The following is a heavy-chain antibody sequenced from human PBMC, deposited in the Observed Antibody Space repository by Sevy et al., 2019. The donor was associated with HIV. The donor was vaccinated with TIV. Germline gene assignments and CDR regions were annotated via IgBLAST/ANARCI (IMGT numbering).Heavy chain of an antibody. CDR3: ARDRGVGTSSYGIDV. Sequence: GGSLRLSCAASGFTFSSYSLSSYSMNWVRQAPGKGLEWVSSISSGSSYIFYADSVKGRFTISRDNAKNSLYLQMNSLRAEDTAVYYCARDRGVGTSSYGIDVWGQGTMVTVSS. CDR1: GFTFSSYSLSSYS. CDR2: ISSGSSYI. J-gene: IGHJ6*02. V-gene: IGHV3-21*01. D-gene: IGHD1-26*01.